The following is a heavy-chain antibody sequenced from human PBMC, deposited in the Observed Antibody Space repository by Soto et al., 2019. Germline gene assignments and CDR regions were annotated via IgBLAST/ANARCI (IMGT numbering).Heavy chain of an antibody. J-gene: IGHJ3*02. CDR3: ARVFSSAWYEAFDI. CDR2: IIPIFGST. CDR1: GGTFSSSP. V-gene: IGHV1-69*18. Sequence: VQLVQSGAKVKKPGSSVKVSCKASGGTFSSSPFSWVRQAPGQGLAWMGTIIPIFGSTNYAPRFQGRITISAAESTGTVYMELTSLRSDDTAVYYCARVFSSAWYEAFDIWGQGTLVTVSS. D-gene: IGHD6-19*01.